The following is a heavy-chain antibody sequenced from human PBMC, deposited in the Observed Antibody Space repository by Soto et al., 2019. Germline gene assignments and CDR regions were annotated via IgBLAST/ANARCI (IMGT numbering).Heavy chain of an antibody. J-gene: IGHJ4*02. CDR2: IIPIFGTP. V-gene: IGHV1-69*01. CDR3: ARDRDDYGSGNYYNRIDF. CDR1: GGIFSTYA. Sequence: QVQLVQSGAEVKKPGSSVKVSCKASGGIFSTYAISWLLQAPGQGLEWMGGIIPIFGTPNYAQRFQGRVTINADESTSTAYMELSRLRSEDTAVYYCARDRDDYGSGNYYNRIDFWGQGTLVTVSS. D-gene: IGHD3-10*01.